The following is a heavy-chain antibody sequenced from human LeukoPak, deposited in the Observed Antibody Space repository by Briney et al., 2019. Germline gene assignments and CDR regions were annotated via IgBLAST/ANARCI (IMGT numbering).Heavy chain of an antibody. CDR2: IYYSGST. CDR3: ARNLGYCSSTSCYGISPDAFDI. CDR1: GGSIGSYY. V-gene: IGHV4-59*01. Sequence: SETLSLTCTVSGGSIGSYYWSWIRQPPGKGLEWIGYIYYSGSTNYNPSLKSRVTISVDTSKNQFSLKLSSVTAADTAVYYCARNLGYCSSTSCYGISPDAFDIWGQGTMVTVSS. J-gene: IGHJ3*02. D-gene: IGHD2-2*01.